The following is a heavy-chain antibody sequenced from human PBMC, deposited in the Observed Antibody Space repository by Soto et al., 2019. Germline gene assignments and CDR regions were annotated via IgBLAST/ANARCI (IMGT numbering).Heavy chain of an antibody. V-gene: IGHV4-30-4*01. D-gene: IGHD3-10*01. Sequence: QVQLQESGPGLVKPSQTLSLTCTVSGDSISSGDSYWSWIRQPPGKGLEWIGYIFYSGNTYYNPSLESRVTMSVDTSKNQFSRKLSSVTAADTAVYYCAREGRWLPIDYWGQGTLVTVSS. CDR2: IFYSGNT. CDR3: AREGRWLPIDY. CDR1: GDSISSGDSY. J-gene: IGHJ4*02.